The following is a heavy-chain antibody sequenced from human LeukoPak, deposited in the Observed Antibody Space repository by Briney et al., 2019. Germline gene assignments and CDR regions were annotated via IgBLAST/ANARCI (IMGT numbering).Heavy chain of an antibody. V-gene: IGHV4-59*08. CDR1: GGSISSYY. J-gene: IGHJ3*02. Sequence: SETLSLTCTVSGGSISSYYWSWIRQPPGKGLEWIGYIYYSGSTNYNPSLKSRVTISVDTSKNQFSLKLSSVTAADTAVYYCARPQAAGRGAFDIWGQGTMVTVSS. CDR2: IYYSGST. D-gene: IGHD3-10*01. CDR3: ARPQAAGRGAFDI.